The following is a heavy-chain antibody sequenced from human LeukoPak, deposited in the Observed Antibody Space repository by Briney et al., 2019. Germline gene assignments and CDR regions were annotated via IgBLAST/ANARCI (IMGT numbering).Heavy chain of an antibody. CDR2: LSHDGSNE. CDR3: AKDGYYGSGSFPDY. J-gene: IGHJ4*02. CDR1: GFTFSSYG. D-gene: IGHD3-10*01. Sequence: GRSLRLSCAASGFTFSSYGMHWVRQAPGKGLEWVAALSHDGSNEYYADPVKGRFTISRDNSKNTLYLQMNSLRAEDRAVYYCAKDGYYGSGSFPDYWGQGTLVTVSP. V-gene: IGHV3-30*18.